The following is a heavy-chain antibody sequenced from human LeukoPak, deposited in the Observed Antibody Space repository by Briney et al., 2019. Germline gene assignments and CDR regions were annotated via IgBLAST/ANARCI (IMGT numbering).Heavy chain of an antibody. J-gene: IGHJ4*02. V-gene: IGHV3-64*01. D-gene: IGHD2-15*01. CDR2: ISSNGGST. CDR3: ASTGVVAATPISYFDY. CDR1: GFTFSSYA. Sequence: PGGSLRLSCAASGFTFSSYAMHWVRQAPGKGLEYVSAISSNGGSTYYANSVKGRFTISRDNSKNTLYLQMNSLRAEDTAVYYCASTGVVAATPISYFDYWGQGTLVTVSS.